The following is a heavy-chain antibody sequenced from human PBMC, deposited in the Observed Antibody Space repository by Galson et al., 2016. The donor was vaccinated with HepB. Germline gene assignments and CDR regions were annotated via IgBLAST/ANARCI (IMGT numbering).Heavy chain of an antibody. D-gene: IGHD5-24*01. V-gene: IGHV1-2*02. CDR1: GFTFTVYY. CDR2: IDPNSGGT. CDR3: ARGQSRELKRGAATISGWFDP. Sequence: SVKVSCKASGFTFTVYYVHWVRQAPGQGLEWMGWIDPNSGGTKYAQMFQGRVTMTRDTSITTGYMEMSRLRSDDTAVYYWARGQSRELKRGAATISGWFDPWGQGTLVTVSS. J-gene: IGHJ5*02.